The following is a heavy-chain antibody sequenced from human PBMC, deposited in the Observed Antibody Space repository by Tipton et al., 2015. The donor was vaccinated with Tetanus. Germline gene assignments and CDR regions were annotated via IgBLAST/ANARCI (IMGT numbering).Heavy chain of an antibody. D-gene: IGHD3-16*01. CDR1: GGSFSGYY. J-gene: IGHJ4*02. CDR3: ARDSRVLGPWFY. V-gene: IGHV4-34*01. Sequence: TLSLTCAVYGGSFSGYYWSWIRQPPGQGLEWIGEVSYSGSTNYNSSLWSRVTISLDTSKNQFSLKLSSVTAADTAVYYCARDSRVLGPWFYWGQGTLVTVSS. CDR2: VSYSGST.